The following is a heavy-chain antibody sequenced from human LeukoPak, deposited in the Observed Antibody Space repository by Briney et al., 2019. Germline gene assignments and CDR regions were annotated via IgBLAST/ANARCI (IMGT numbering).Heavy chain of an antibody. V-gene: IGHV4-59*01. CDR1: GGSISSYY. J-gene: IGHJ4*02. CDR3: ARDLDY. Sequence: SETLSLTCTVSGGSISSYYWSWIRQPPGKGLEWIGYIYFSGSTNYNPSLKSRVTISVDTSKNQFSLKLSSVTAADTAVYYCARDLDYWGQGTLVTVSS. CDR2: IYFSGST.